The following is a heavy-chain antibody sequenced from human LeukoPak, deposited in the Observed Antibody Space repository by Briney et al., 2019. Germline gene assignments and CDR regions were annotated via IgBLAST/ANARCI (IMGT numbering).Heavy chain of an antibody. CDR3: ARHAVHYYDSSGYHYPWGGFDY. CDR2: IYYSGST. D-gene: IGHD3-22*01. J-gene: IGHJ4*02. Sequence: PSETLSLTCTVSGGSISSSSYYWGWIRQPPGKGLEWIGSIYYSGSTYYNPSLKSRVTISVDTSKNQFSLKLSSVTAADTAVYYCARHAVHYYDSSGYHYPWGGFDYWGQGTLVTVSS. V-gene: IGHV4-39*01. CDR1: GGSISSSSYY.